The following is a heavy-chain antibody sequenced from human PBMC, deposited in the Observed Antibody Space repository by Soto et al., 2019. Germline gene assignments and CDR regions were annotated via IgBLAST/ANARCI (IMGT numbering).Heavy chain of an antibody. J-gene: IGHJ6*02. CDR1: GYIFVNYG. V-gene: IGHV1-18*01. D-gene: IGHD3-16*01. Sequence: QVQLVQSGDEVKKPGASVKLSCKASGYIFVNYGIAWVRQAPGQGLEWMGWISPYTGNTHSATKVQGRLTMTTDTSTSTAYMDLGSLTSEDTAVYYCVMVDNYVTPTPQDVWGQGTTVTVSS. CDR3: VMVDNYVTPTPQDV. CDR2: ISPYTGNT.